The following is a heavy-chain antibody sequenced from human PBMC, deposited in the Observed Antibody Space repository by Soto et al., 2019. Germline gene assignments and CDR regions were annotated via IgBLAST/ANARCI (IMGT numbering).Heavy chain of an antibody. V-gene: IGHV3-21*01. J-gene: IGHJ3*02. D-gene: IGHD3-10*01. CDR1: GFTFSTYT. CDR2: ISAGSRSI. Sequence: EVQLVESGGGLVEPGGSLRLSCAASGFTFSTYTMNWVRQAPGKGLEWVSSISAGSRSIYYTDSLKGRSTVSRDNSKNSLYLQINSLKADDTAVQHRARSTPGNPFDIWGQGTMVTVSS. CDR3: ARSTPGNPFDI.